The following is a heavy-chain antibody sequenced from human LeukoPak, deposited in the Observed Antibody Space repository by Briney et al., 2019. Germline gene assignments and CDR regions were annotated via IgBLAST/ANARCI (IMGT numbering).Heavy chain of an antibody. D-gene: IGHD3-22*01. CDR1: GGSISSSSSIC. J-gene: IGHJ4*02. CDR2: IYYSGST. CDR3: ASESYDSSGYLPFDY. V-gene: IGHV4-30-4*01. Sequence: SETLSLTCAVSGGSISSSSSICWTWIRQPPGKGLEWIGYIYYSGSTYYNPSLKSRVTISVDTSKNQFSLKLSSVTAADTAVYYCASESYDSSGYLPFDYWGQGTLVTVSS.